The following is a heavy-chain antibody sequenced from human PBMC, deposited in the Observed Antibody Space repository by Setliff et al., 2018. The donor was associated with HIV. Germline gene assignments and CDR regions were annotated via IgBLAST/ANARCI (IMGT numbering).Heavy chain of an antibody. V-gene: IGHV4-39*01. CDR3: ARLFQWMSYSFDI. J-gene: IGHJ3*02. D-gene: IGHD2-21*01. CDR2: IKSSGNT. CDR1: GGSISTSSCY. Sequence: SETLSLTCTVSGGSISTSSCYWGWVRQPPGKGLEWIGSIKSSGNTYHSLSLKNRVSMTVDTSNNQFSLKLSSVTAADTGVYYCARLFQWMSYSFDIWGQGTRVTVSS.